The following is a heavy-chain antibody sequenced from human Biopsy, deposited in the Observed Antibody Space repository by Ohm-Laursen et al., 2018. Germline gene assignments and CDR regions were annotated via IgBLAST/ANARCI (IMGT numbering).Heavy chain of an antibody. V-gene: IGHV3-23*01. CDR1: GFTFSSYG. D-gene: IGHD1/OR15-1a*01. J-gene: IGHJ5*02. CDR3: AKEVFSAVGTSGFDP. Sequence: SLRLSCAASGFTFSSYGMHWVRQAPGKGLEWVSGISGSGGRTYYVESMKGRFTISRDNSKKTVYLQMKSLTAEDTAVYYCAKEVFSAVGTSGFDPWGQGTLVTVSS. CDR2: ISGSGGRT.